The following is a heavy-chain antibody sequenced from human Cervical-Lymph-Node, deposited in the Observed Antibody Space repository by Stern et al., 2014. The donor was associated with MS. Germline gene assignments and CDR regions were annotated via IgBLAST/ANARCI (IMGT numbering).Heavy chain of an antibody. D-gene: IGHD1-14*01. J-gene: IGHJ6*02. CDR3: ARPRNSLGVYLYGMDV. Sequence: EQLVESGAEVKKPGSSVKVSCKASGGTFSTFVISWVRQAPGQGLEWMGGIIPIVGPANYPQKFQGRVTITADESTTTAYMELNSLRSEDTAVYYCARPRNSLGVYLYGMDVWGQGTTVTVSS. CDR1: GGTFSTFV. V-gene: IGHV1-69*01. CDR2: IIPIVGPA.